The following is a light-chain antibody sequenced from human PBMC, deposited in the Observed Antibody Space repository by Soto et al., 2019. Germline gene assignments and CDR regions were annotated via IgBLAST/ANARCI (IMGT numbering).Light chain of an antibody. CDR3: HQSYTTSMT. J-gene: IGKJ5*01. CDR2: GAS. CDR1: QVISTD. Sequence: IQLAQSPTSLSASVGDRVTITCRSSQVISTDLNWYQQKPGKATPILIYGASTLQGGVPSRLCGSGSGTDFTIPISSRQHADFVTSYCHQSYTTSMTFGQGTRVEIK. V-gene: IGKV1-39*01.